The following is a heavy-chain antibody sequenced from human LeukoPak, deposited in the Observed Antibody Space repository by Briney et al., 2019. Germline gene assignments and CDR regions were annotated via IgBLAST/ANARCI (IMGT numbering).Heavy chain of an antibody. J-gene: IGHJ6*04. Sequence: ASAKVSCKASGGTFSSYAISWVRQAPGQGLEWMGGIIPIFGTANYAQKFQGRVTITADESTSTAYMELSSLRSEDTAVYYCARGIVATDGENYYGMDVWGKGTTVTVSS. CDR2: IIPIFGTA. CDR1: GGTFSSYA. D-gene: IGHD5-12*01. V-gene: IGHV1-69*01. CDR3: ARGIVATDGENYYGMDV.